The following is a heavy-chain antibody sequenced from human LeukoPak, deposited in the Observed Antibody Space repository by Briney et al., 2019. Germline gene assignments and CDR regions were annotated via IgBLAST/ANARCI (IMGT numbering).Heavy chain of an antibody. CDR1: GYTFASYG. V-gene: IGHV1-18*01. CDR2: ISAYNGST. D-gene: IGHD1-20*01. J-gene: IGHJ6*03. Sequence: GASVKVSCKASGYTFASYGISWVRQAPGQGLEWMGWISAYNGSTNYAQKLQGRVTMTTDTSTSTAYMELRSLRSDDTAVYYCARAVTGTTGAYYYYYMDVWGKGTTVTVSS. CDR3: ARAVTGTTGAYYYYYMDV.